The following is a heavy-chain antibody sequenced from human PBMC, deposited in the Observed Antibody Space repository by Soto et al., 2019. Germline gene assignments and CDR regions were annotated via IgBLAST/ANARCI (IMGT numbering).Heavy chain of an antibody. J-gene: IGHJ5*02. CDR1: EFPFSDYT. V-gene: IGHV3-21*02. D-gene: IGHD2-2*01. CDR3: ARDRRTKGYCSSSSCYASDT. Sequence: EVQLVESGGGLVKPGGSLRLSCAGSEFPFSDYTMTWVRQAPGKGLGWVSSISRRRVYIYYADSVMGRFTISRDNAKNSLSLLMNSLKAEDTAVYYCARDRRTKGYCSSSSCYASDTWGQGTVVTVSS. CDR2: ISRRRVYI.